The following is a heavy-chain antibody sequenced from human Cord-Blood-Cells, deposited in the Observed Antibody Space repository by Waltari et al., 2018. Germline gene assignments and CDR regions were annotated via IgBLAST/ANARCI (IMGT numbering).Heavy chain of an antibody. CDR3: ARRTRGIGSYYYYYYMDV. D-gene: IGHD3-10*01. CDR2: IYYSGST. CDR1: GGSISSSSYY. V-gene: IGHV4-39*01. Sequence: QLQLQESGPGLVKPSETLSLTCTVSGGSISSSSYYWGWIRQPPGKGLEWIGSIYYSGSTYYNPSLKSRVTISVDTSKNQFSLKLSSVTAADTAVYYCARRTRGIGSYYYYYYMDVWGKGTTVTVSS. J-gene: IGHJ6*03.